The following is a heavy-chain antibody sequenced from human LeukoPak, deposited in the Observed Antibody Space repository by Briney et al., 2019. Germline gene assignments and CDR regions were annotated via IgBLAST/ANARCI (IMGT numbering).Heavy chain of an antibody. CDR2: IYYSGST. D-gene: IGHD5-24*01. CDR3: ARGRDGYNFLNRGEYYYFDY. Sequence: SETLSLTCTVSGGSISSYYWSWIRQPPGKGLEWIGYIYYSGSTNYNPSLKSRVTISVDTSKNQFSLKVNSVTAADTAVYYCARGRDGYNFLNRGEYYYFDYWGQGILVTVSS. CDR1: GGSISSYY. V-gene: IGHV4-59*08. J-gene: IGHJ4*02.